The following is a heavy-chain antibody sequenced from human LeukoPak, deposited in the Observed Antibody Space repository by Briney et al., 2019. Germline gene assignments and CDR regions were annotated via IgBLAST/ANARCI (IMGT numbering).Heavy chain of an antibody. Sequence: GSLRLSCAASGFTFSSYGMHWVGQAPGKGLEWVAVISYDGSNKYYADSVKGRFTISRDNSKNTLYLQMNSLRAEETAVYYCAKGGNYYGSGSYFDYWGQGTLVTVSS. CDR1: GFTFSSYG. D-gene: IGHD3-10*01. CDR2: ISYDGSNK. V-gene: IGHV3-30*18. J-gene: IGHJ4*02. CDR3: AKGGNYYGSGSYFDY.